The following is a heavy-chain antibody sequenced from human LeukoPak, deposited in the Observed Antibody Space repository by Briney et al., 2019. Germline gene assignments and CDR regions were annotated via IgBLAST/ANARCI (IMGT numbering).Heavy chain of an antibody. CDR1: GFIFSDYY. V-gene: IGHV3-11*04. CDR3: AIGVYGDYVGY. CDR2: IRSGRGSI. J-gene: IGHJ4*02. Sequence: PGGSLRLSCAASGFIFSDYYMSWIRQAPGKGLEWVSSIRSGRGSISYVDSVKGRFTISRDTAKNSLYLQMNSLRAEDTAVYYCAIGVYGDYVGYWGQGTLVTVSS. D-gene: IGHD5/OR15-5a*01.